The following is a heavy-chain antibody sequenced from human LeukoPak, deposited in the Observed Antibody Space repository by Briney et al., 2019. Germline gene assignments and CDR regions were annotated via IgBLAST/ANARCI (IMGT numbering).Heavy chain of an antibody. J-gene: IGHJ6*03. Sequence: PGGSLRLPCTVSGFSLSSYAMTWVRQAPGKGLEWVSGLTGNGRTTYYADSVKGRFTISRDNSNNTLYLQINSLSAEDTAVYYCAKVYGGYISHYYMDVWGKGTTVTVSS. CDR2: LTGNGRTT. V-gene: IGHV3-23*01. CDR1: GFSLSSYA. D-gene: IGHD5-12*01. CDR3: AKVYGGYISHYYMDV.